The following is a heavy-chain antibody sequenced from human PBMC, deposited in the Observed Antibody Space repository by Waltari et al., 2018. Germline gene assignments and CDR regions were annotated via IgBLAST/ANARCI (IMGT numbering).Heavy chain of an antibody. CDR2: IYPGDSHT. CDR3: ARTFQAGYSSSCMDV. Sequence: EVQLVQSGAEVKKPGESLKISCKGSGYSFTSYWIGWVRQRPGKGLEWMGIIYPGDSHTRYSPSFQGQVTISADKSISTAYLQWSSLKASDTAMYYCARTFQAGYSSSCMDVWGQGTTVTVSS. D-gene: IGHD6-13*01. CDR1: GYSFTSYW. V-gene: IGHV5-51*03. J-gene: IGHJ6*02.